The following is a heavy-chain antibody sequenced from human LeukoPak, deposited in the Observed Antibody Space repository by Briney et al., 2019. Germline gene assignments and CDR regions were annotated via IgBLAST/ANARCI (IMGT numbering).Heavy chain of an antibody. CDR1: GFTFSSYA. D-gene: IGHD6-13*01. CDR3: AKMQNSSSWYLSYYYMDV. Sequence: GGSLRLSCAASGFTFSSYAMSWVRQAPGKGLEWVSVISDSGGTTYYADSVKGRFTISRDNSKNTLYLQMNSLRAEDTAVYYCAKMQNSSSWYLSYYYMDVWGKGTTVTVSS. J-gene: IGHJ6*03. CDR2: ISDSGGTT. V-gene: IGHV3-23*01.